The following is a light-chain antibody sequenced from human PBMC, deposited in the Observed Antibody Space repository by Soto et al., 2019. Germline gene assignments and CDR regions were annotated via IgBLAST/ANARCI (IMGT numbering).Light chain of an antibody. V-gene: IGKV3-15*01. CDR3: QQYNDWPPIT. J-gene: IGKJ5*01. CDR2: YAS. Sequence: EIMMTQSPATLSVSPGESATLSCRASQSVRNNLAWYQHKPGQAPRLLMYYASTRATGIPARFSGSGSGTEFTLTISSLQSEDFALYYCQQYNDWPPITCGQGTRLEIK. CDR1: QSVRNN.